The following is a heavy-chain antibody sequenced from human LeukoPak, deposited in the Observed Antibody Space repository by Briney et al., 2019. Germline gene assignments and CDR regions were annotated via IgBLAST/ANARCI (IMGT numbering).Heavy chain of an antibody. J-gene: IGHJ4*02. D-gene: IGHD4-17*01. Sequence: ASVKVSCKASGYTFTSYDINWVRQATGQGLEWMGWMNPNSGSTGYAQKFRGRVTMTRDMSTSTVYMELNSLRSQDTAVYYCARAWEAVAGNYGVVDYWGQGTLVTVSS. V-gene: IGHV1-8*01. CDR1: GYTFTSYD. CDR3: ARAWEAVAGNYGVVDY. CDR2: MNPNSGST.